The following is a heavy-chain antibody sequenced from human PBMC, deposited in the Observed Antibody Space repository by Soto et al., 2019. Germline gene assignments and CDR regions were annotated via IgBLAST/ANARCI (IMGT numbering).Heavy chain of an antibody. CDR2: FIAMPGTP. CDR1: GGTFGSQG. D-gene: IGHD5-18*01. J-gene: IGHJ4*02. CDR3: ARGAMANFDY. Sequence: SVKVSCKASGGTFGSQGIAWVRQAPGQGLEWMGGFIAMPGTPTYAKKVQGRATISADESLTSSYLELRSLRSEDTGVYFCARGAMANFDYWGQGTVVTVSS. V-gene: IGHV1-69*13.